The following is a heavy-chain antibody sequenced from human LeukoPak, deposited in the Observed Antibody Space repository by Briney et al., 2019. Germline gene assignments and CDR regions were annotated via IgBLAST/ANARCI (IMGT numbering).Heavy chain of an antibody. CDR3: ARGWGGYYDSSARFLWDY. Sequence: PSETLSLTCTVSGDSISSGDYYWSWIRQPAGKGLEWIGRISSSGSTNYNPSLKSRVTISVDTSKNQFSLKLSSVTAADTAVYYCARGWGGYYDSSARFLWDYWGQGTLVTVSS. D-gene: IGHD3-22*01. J-gene: IGHJ4*02. V-gene: IGHV4-61*02. CDR1: GDSISSGDYY. CDR2: ISSSGST.